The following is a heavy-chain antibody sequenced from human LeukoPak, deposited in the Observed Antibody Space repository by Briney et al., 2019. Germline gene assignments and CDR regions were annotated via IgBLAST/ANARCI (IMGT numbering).Heavy chain of an antibody. D-gene: IGHD3-16*01. J-gene: IGHJ4*02. CDR3: ARHDNDDDFDY. CDR1: GYTFTRYA. CDR2: INMYTANP. V-gene: IGHV7-4-1*02. Sequence: ASVKVSCKDSGYTFTRYAINWLRQAPGQGLEWMGWINMYTANPAYAQGFTERFVFSLDTSVTTAYLQISNLKTEDTAVYYCARHDNDDDFDYWGQGTLVTVSS.